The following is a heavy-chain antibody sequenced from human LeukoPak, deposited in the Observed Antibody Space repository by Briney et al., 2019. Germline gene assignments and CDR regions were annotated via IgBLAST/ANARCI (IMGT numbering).Heavy chain of an antibody. CDR2: IYHSGST. J-gene: IGHJ4*02. Sequence: SETLSLTCAVSGYSISSGYYWGWIRQPPGKGLEWIGSIYHSGSTYYNPSLKSRVTISVDTSKNQFSLKPSSVTAADTAVYYCARADPYYYGSGSYRGQVDYWGQGTLVTVSS. CDR3: ARADPYYYGSGSYRGQVDY. V-gene: IGHV4-38-2*01. D-gene: IGHD3-10*01. CDR1: GYSISSGYY.